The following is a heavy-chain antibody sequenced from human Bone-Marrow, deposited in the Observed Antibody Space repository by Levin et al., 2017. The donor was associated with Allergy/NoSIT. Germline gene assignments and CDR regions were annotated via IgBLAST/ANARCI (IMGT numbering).Heavy chain of an antibody. CDR3: ARDITLVRGITHYYGMDV. V-gene: IGHV4-31*03. CDR2: IHYSGST. J-gene: IGHJ6*02. D-gene: IGHD3-10*01. Sequence: SQTLSLTCSVSGGSIRSGHKYWGWIRQHPGKGLEWIGYIHYSGSTYYNPSLKSRVSISVDTSKNQFSLRLSSVTAADTAVYYCARDITLVRGITHYYGMDVWGQGTTVIVSS. CDR1: GGSIRSGHKY.